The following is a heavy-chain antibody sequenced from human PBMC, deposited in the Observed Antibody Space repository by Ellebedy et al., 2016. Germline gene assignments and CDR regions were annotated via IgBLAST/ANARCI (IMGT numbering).Heavy chain of an antibody. CDR3: ARFTRRYPSDY. CDR2: ISPEGRGK. CDR1: ELTFSTYW. V-gene: IGHV3-7*01. J-gene: IGHJ4*02. D-gene: IGHD1-1*01. Sequence: GESLKISXAASELTFSTYWVNWIRQAPGKGLEWVANISPEGRGKAYIDSVKGRFTLSRDNAKNSVYLQMDSLRVEDTAIYYCARFTRRYPSDYWGQGTLVTVSS.